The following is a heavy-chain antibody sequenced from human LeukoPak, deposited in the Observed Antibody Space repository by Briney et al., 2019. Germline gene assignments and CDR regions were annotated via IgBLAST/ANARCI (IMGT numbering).Heavy chain of an antibody. CDR1: GYTFTVYY. D-gene: IGHD1-26*01. CDR2: INPNSGGA. V-gene: IGHV1-2*02. Sequence: ASVKVSCTASGYTFTVYYMHWVRQAPGQGLEWMGWINPNSGGANYAQKFQGRVTMTRDTSISTAYMELSRLRSDDTAVYYCARATTLMDFDYWGQGTLVTVSS. J-gene: IGHJ4*02. CDR3: ARATTLMDFDY.